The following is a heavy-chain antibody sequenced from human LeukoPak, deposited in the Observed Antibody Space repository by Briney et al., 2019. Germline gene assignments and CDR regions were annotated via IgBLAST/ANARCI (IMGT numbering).Heavy chain of an antibody. CDR1: GFTFSSYA. CDR2: ISGSGGST. D-gene: IGHD6-19*01. J-gene: IGHJ4*02. V-gene: IGHV3-23*01. Sequence: SLRLSCAAYGFTFSSYAMSWVRQAPGKGLEWVSAISGSGGSTYYADSVKGRFTISRDNSKNTLYLQMNSLRAEDTAVYYCAKEGGWYYLWSYWGQGTLVTVSS. CDR3: AKEGGWYYLWSY.